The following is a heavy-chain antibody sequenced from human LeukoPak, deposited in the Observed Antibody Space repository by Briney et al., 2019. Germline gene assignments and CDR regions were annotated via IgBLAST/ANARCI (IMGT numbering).Heavy chain of an antibody. Sequence: PGGSLRLSCAASGFTVSSNYMSWVRQAPGKGLEWVSVIYSGGSTYYADSVKGRFTISRDNSKNTLYLQMNSLRAEDTAVYYCARSGQLLSPRHFIYWGQGTLVTVSS. D-gene: IGHD2-2*01. CDR2: IYSGGST. J-gene: IGHJ4*02. CDR1: GFTVSSNY. CDR3: ARSGQLLSPRHFIY. V-gene: IGHV3-66*02.